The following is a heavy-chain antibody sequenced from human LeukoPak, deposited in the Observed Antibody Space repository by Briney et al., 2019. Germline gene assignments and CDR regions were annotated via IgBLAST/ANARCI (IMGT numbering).Heavy chain of an antibody. CDR1: GGSLSTHH. Sequence: SETLSLTCVVSGGSLSTHHWSWIRQSPGRGLEWIGYISDSGSTNYNPSLKSRVTISIDTSKNQFSLMLSSVTAADTAVYYCARGYDSSAYYPFNYWGQGTLVTVSS. V-gene: IGHV4-59*11. CDR2: ISDSGST. CDR3: ARGYDSSAYYPFNY. J-gene: IGHJ4*02. D-gene: IGHD3-22*01.